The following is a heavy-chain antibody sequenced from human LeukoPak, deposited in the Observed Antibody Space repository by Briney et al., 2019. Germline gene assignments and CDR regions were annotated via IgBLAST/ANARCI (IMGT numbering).Heavy chain of an antibody. D-gene: IGHD7-27*01. V-gene: IGHV4-39*07. CDR3: ARADWGRYYYMDV. CDR1: GGSISSSSYY. CDR2: IYYSGST. Sequence: SETLSLTFTVSGGSISSSSYYWGWIRQPPGKGLEWIGSIYYSGSTYYNPSLKSRVTISVDTSKNQFSLKLSSVTAADTAVYYCARADWGRYYYMDVWGKGTTVTVSS. J-gene: IGHJ6*03.